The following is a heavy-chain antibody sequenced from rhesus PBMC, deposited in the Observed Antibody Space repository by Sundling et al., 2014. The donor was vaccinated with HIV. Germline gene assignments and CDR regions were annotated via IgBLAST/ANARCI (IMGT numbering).Heavy chain of an antibody. CDR1: GDSINSNY. Sequence: QVQLQESGPGLVKPSETLSLTCAVSGDSINSNYWNWIRQPPGKELEWIGHISDNGRNAAYNPSLKSRVSISMDTSNNQFSLKLTSVTAADTAVYYCVRDARWTPPTYYYGLDTWGQGVVVTVSS. J-gene: IGHJ6*01. CDR2: ISDNGRNA. V-gene: IGHV4-173*01. D-gene: IGHD1-1*01. CDR3: VRDARWTPPTYYYGLDT.